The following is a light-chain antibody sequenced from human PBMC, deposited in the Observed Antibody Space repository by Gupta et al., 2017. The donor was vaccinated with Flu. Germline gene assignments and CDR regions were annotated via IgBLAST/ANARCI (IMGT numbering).Light chain of an antibody. CDR3: QQYHVYPYT. Sequence: DIHMTQSPSSLSAYVVYTVTITCRASEGIVNWLAWYQQKPGKGPKLLIDKASALQDGVPSRFSGSVSGTEFTLTISSLQPDDFATYSCQQYHVYPYTFGRGTKLE. CDR2: KAS. CDR1: EGIVNW. J-gene: IGKJ2*01. V-gene: IGKV1-5*03.